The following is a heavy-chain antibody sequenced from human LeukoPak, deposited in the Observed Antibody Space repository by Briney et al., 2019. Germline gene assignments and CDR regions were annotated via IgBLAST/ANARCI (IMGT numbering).Heavy chain of an antibody. V-gene: IGHV1-69*04. Sequence: SVKVSCKASGGTFSSYGITWVRQAPGQGLEWMGRVIPILAISNYAQMFQDRVTITADKSTSTAYLELSSLRSEDTAMYYCSRDLLMYYSGSGESTWGQGTQVTVSS. CDR1: GGTFSSYG. CDR3: SRDLLMYYSGSGEST. D-gene: IGHD3-10*01. CDR2: VIPILAIS. J-gene: IGHJ5*02.